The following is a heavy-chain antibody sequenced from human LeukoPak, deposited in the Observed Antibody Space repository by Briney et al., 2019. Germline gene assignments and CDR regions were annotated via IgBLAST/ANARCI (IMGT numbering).Heavy chain of an antibody. J-gene: IGHJ4*02. CDR2: IYPGDSDT. CDR3: ARARYCSGGSCYAEY. CDR1: GSRFTTYW. D-gene: IGHD2-15*01. V-gene: IGHV5-51*01. Sequence: GASLKISFKGSGSRFTTYWSGWVRQIPGKGLEGMGIIYPGDSDTRYSPSFQGQVTISADKSISTAYLQWSSLKASDTAMYYCARARYCSGGSCYAEYWGQGTLVTVST.